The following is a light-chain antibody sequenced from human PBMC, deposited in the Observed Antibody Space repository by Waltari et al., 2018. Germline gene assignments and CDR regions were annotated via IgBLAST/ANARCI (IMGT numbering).Light chain of an antibody. CDR2: GVS. J-gene: IGKJ4*01. CDR3: QQYNKWPPFT. V-gene: IGKV3-15*01. Sequence: EIVMTQSPATLSVSPGERATLSCRASQSVRTNLAWYQQKPGQAPRLLIYGVSTRATDIPARFSGSGSETGFTLTISSLQSEDFAVYYCQQYNKWPPFTFGGGTKVEIK. CDR1: QSVRTN.